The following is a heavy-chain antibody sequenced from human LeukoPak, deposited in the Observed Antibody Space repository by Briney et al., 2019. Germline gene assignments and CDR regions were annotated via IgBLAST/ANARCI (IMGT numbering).Heavy chain of an antibody. Sequence: GASVKVSCKASGYTFTSYGISWVRQAPGQGLEWMGWISAYNGNTNYAQKLQGRVTMTTDTSTSTAYMELRSLGSDDTAVYYCARSVGKQQLVPRDYYYYYMDVWGKGTTVTVSS. V-gene: IGHV1-18*01. CDR2: ISAYNGNT. J-gene: IGHJ6*03. D-gene: IGHD6-13*01. CDR1: GYTFTSYG. CDR3: ARSVGKQQLVPRDYYYYYMDV.